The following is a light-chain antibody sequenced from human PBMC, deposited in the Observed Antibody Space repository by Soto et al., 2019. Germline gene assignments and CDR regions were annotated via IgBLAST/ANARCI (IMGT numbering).Light chain of an antibody. V-gene: IGKV3-15*01. CDR3: QQYNNWPPIT. CDR2: GAS. Sequence: EIVLTQSPDTLSLSPGERATLSCWASHSVTTHLAWFQQRPGQAPRLLIYGASTRATGIPARFSGSGSGTEFTLTISSLQSEDFAVYYCQQYNNWPPITFGQGTRLEIK. J-gene: IGKJ5*01. CDR1: HSVTTH.